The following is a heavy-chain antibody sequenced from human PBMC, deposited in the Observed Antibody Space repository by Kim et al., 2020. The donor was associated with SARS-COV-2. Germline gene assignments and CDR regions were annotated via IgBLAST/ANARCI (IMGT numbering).Heavy chain of an antibody. Sequence: SETLSLTCTVSGGSINRNYWSWFRQPPGKGLEWIGYIYYTGSTNYNPSLQSRVTISVDRSNNQFSLKQKSLTAADTAVYYCASDMSSGWCYYWGRGALVTVSS. CDR3: ASDMSSGWCYY. CDR1: GGSINRNY. CDR2: IYYTGST. J-gene: IGHJ4*02. D-gene: IGHD6-19*01. V-gene: IGHV4-59*01.